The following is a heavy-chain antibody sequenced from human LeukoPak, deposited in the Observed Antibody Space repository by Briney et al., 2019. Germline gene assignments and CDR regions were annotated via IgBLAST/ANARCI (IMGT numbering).Heavy chain of an antibody. CDR2: VIWDSGSQ. CDR3: AKDGLFRQTYAYYFDY. Sequence: GGSLTLSCAVSGLACCDYSFHWLRHASGKRPEWVGLVIWDSGSQYYADSVKGRFTISRDNIKNTVFLQINSLRIEDTALYYCAKDGLFRQTYAYYFDYWGQGTLVTVSS. J-gene: IGHJ4*02. CDR1: GLACCDYS. V-gene: IGHV3-43*01. D-gene: IGHD3-16*01.